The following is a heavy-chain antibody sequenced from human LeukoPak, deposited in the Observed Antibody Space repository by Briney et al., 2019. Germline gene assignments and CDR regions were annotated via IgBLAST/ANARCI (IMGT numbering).Heavy chain of an antibody. CDR3: ARVGVAAAGWSWFDP. V-gene: IGHV1-46*01. J-gene: IGHJ5*02. CDR2: INPSGGST. D-gene: IGHD6-13*01. Sequence: GASVKVSCKASGGTFSSYAISWVRQAPGQGLEWMGIINPSGGSTSYAQKFQGRVTMTRDMSTSTVYMELSSLRSEDTAVYYCARVGVAAAGWSWFDPWGQGTLVTVSS. CDR1: GGTFSSYA.